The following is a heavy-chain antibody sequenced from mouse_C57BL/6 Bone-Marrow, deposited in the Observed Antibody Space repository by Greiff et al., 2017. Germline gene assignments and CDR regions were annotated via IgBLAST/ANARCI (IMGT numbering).Heavy chain of an antibody. D-gene: IGHD2-1*01. CDR1: GYTFTDYE. Sequence: QVQLQQSGAELVRPGASVTLSCKASGYTFTDYEMHWVKQTPVHGLEWIGAIDPETGGTAYNQKFKGKAILTADKSSSTAYMELRSLTSEDSAVYYCTRRGDGNYFYYFDYWGQGTTLTVSS. CDR2: IDPETGGT. V-gene: IGHV1-15*01. CDR3: TRRGDGNYFYYFDY. J-gene: IGHJ2*01.